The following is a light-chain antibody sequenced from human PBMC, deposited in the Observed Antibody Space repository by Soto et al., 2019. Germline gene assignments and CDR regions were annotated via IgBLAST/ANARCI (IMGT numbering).Light chain of an antibody. CDR2: LNSDRSH. J-gene: IGLJ2*01. CDR3: QTWGTGIQL. V-gene: IGLV4-69*01. Sequence: QPVLTQSPSASASLGASVKLTCTLSSGHSSYAIAWHKQQPEKGPRYLMKLNSDRSHSKGDGIPDRFSGSSSGADRYLTISSLQSEDEADYYCQTWGTGIQLFGGGTKLTVL. CDR1: SGHSSYA.